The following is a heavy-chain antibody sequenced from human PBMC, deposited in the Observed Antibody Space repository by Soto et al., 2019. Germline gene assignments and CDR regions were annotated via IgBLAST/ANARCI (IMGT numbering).Heavy chain of an antibody. CDR2: IIPIFGTA. D-gene: IGHD2-21*01. Sequence: QVQLVQSGAEVKKPGSSVKVSCKASGGTFSSYAISWVRQAPGQGLEWMGGIIPIFGTANYAQKFQGRVTITADESTSTADMELSSLRSEDTAVYYCARDPYPPVAVPMDYYYGMDVWGQGTTVTVSS. CDR1: GGTFSSYA. V-gene: IGHV1-69*01. J-gene: IGHJ6*02. CDR3: ARDPYPPVAVPMDYYYGMDV.